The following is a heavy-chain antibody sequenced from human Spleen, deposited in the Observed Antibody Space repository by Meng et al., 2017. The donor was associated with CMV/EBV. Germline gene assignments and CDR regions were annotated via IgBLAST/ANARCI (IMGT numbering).Heavy chain of an antibody. CDR2: ITPILGIT. CDR3: VRGSQSGTLEYFQH. D-gene: IGHD1-1*01. J-gene: IGHJ1*01. CDR1: GYRFSSYW. V-gene: IGHV1-69*10. Sequence: KISCQGSGYRFSSYWISWVRQAPGQGLEWMGGITPILGITNYAQKFQGRVTITADKSTSTAYMELSSLRSEDTAVYYCVRGSQSGTLEYFQHWGQGTLVTVSS.